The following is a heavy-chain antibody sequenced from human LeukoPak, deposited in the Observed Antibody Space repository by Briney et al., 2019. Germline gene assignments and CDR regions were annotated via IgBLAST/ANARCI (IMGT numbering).Heavy chain of an antibody. J-gene: IGHJ4*02. CDR3: ARGHDFWSGYYSY. CDR1: GFTFSNHA. V-gene: IGHV3-74*01. CDR2: INSDGSST. D-gene: IGHD3-3*01. Sequence: GGSLRLSCVTSGFTFSNHAMHWVRQAPGKGLVGVSRINSDGSSTNYADSVKGRFTISRDNAKNTLYLQMNSLRAEDTAVYYCARGHDFWSGYYSYWGQGTLVTVSS.